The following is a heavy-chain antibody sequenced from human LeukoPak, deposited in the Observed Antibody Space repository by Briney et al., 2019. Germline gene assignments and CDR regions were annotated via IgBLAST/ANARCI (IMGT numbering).Heavy chain of an antibody. CDR2: ISAYNGNT. D-gene: IGHD2-2*02. CDR1: GYTFTSYG. J-gene: IGHJ4*02. CDR3: ARDYHIAVVPAAIWEVYRSGWYLDY. V-gene: IGHV1-18*01. Sequence: GASVKVSCKASGYTFTSYGISWVRQAPGQGLEWMGWISAYNGNTNYAQKLQGRVTMTTDTSTSTAYMELRSLRSDDTAVYYCARDYHIAVVPAAIWEVYRSGWYLDYWGQGTLVTVSS.